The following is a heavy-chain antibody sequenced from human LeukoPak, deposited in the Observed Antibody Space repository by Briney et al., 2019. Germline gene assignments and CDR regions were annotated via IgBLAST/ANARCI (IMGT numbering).Heavy chain of an antibody. CDR1: RGSNSNYY. J-gene: IGHJ4*02. CDR3: ARMTPGDYFQY. Sequence: SETLSLTCTVSRGSNSNYYWSWIRQPPGKGLEWIGYIYNSGSTNYNPSLKSRVTISVDTSKNQFSLKLSSVTAADTAVYYCARMTPGDYFQYWGQGTLVTVSS. CDR2: IYNSGST. V-gene: IGHV4-59*01.